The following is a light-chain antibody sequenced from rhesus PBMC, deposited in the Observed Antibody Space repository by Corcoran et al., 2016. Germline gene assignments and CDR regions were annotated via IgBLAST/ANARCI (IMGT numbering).Light chain of an antibody. J-gene: IGKJ2*01. CDR3: LQYSSSPYS. Sequence: DIQMTQSPSSLSASVGDTVTITCRASQSISSWLDWYQQKTGKPPKLLTDKASSLQSGVPPRFSGSGSGTDFTLTISSLKPEDFATYYCLQYSSSPYSFGQGTKVEIK. V-gene: IGKV1-22*01. CDR1: QSISSW. CDR2: KAS.